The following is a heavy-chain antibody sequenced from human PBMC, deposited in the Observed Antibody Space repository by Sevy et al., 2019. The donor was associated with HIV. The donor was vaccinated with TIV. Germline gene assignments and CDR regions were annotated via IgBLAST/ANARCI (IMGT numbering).Heavy chain of an antibody. Sequence: SETLSLTCTVYGGSISSYYWSWIRQPAGKGLEWIGRTYTSGSTNYNPSLKSRVTMSVDTSKNQFSLKLSSVTAADTAVYYCARDFITMVRGVKGVYFDFWGQGTLVTVSS. V-gene: IGHV4-4*07. J-gene: IGHJ4*02. CDR3: ARDFITMVRGVKGVYFDF. CDR1: GGSISSYY. D-gene: IGHD3-10*01. CDR2: TYTSGST.